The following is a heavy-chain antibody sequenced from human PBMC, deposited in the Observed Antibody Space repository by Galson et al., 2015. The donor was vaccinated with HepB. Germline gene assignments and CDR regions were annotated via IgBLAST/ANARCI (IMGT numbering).Heavy chain of an antibody. J-gene: IGHJ4*02. V-gene: IGHV1-3*04. CDR1: GYTFTNYL. CDR2: INIGNGDT. D-gene: IGHD2-8*01. Sequence: SEKVSCKASGYTFTNYLIHWVRQAPRQGLEWMGWINIGNGDTKYSQKFQGRVTITRDTSANTAYMELSSLTSEDTAVYYCARDNGYFDYWGQGTVVTVSS. CDR3: ARDNGYFDY.